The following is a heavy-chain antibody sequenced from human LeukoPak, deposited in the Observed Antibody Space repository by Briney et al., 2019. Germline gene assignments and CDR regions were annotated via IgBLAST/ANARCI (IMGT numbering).Heavy chain of an antibody. CDR3: ARDSGWSNYYFDY. CDR1: GFTFSNYG. J-gene: IGHJ4*02. V-gene: IGHV3-21*01. D-gene: IGHD2-15*01. CDR2: ISSTSGYI. Sequence: PGGSLRLSCAASGFTFSNYGMNWDRQAPGKGLEWVSTISSTSGYIYYADSVKGRFTISRDNAKNSLYLQMNSLRAEDTAVYYCARDSGWSNYYFDYWGQGTLVTVSS.